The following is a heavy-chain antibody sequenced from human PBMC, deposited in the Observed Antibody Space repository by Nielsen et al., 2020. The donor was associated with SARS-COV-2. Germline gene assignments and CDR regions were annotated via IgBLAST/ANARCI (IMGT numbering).Heavy chain of an antibody. CDR3: AKGRGTVGRGNYYMDV. Sequence: GGSLRLSCVASGFTFSNNGVSWVRQAPGKGLEWVAAIRGSDDSTDYADSVKGRFTISRDNSKNTVYLQMNSLRPEDTALYFCAKGRGTVGRGNYYMDVWGKGTTVTVSS. CDR2: IRGSDDST. V-gene: IGHV3-23*01. CDR1: GFTFSNNG. D-gene: IGHD3-16*01. J-gene: IGHJ6*03.